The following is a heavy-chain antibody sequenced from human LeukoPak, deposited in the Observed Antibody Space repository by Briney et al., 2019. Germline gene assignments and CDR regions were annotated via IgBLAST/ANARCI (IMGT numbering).Heavy chain of an antibody. CDR3: AKGSADARPYYFDY. CDR1: GFTFSSYG. CDR2: ISGAGGVT. Sequence: GGSLRLSCVASGFTFSSYGLTWVRQAPGKGLEWVSTISGAGGVTTYADSVKGRFIISRDNSKNTLFLQMNSLRAEDTAVYYCAKGSADARPYYFDYWGQGTLVTVSS. D-gene: IGHD2-15*01. V-gene: IGHV3-23*01. J-gene: IGHJ4*02.